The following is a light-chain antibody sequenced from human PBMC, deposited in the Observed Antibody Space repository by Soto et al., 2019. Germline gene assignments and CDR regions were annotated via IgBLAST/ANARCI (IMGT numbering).Light chain of an antibody. CDR1: SSDVGGYNF. J-gene: IGLJ1*01. Sequence: QSVLTQPASVFGSPGQSITISCTGTSSDVGGYNFVSWYQQHPGKAYKLMIYEVSNRPSGVSNRFSGSKSGNTASLTISGLQPEDEADYYCSSYTTSSTVVFGTGTKVTVL. V-gene: IGLV2-14*03. CDR3: SSYTTSSTVV. CDR2: EVS.